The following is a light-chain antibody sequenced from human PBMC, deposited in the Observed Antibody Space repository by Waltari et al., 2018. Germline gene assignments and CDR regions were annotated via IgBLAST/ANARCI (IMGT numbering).Light chain of an antibody. Sequence: DIQMTQYPSSPSASVGDRVTFTCRASQGIRNDLGWYQQKPGKPPKRLIYTASTLQSGVPSRFSGTGSGTECTLTISSLQPEDFATYYFLQHNTYPWTFGQGTKVEIK. J-gene: IGKJ1*01. CDR1: QGIRND. V-gene: IGKV1-17*01. CDR2: TAS. CDR3: LQHNTYPWT.